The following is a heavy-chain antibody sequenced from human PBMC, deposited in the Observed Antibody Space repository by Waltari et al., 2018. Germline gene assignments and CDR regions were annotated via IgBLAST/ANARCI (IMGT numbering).Heavy chain of an antibody. Sequence: EVQLLESGGGLVQPGGSLRLSCAASGFTFSSYAMSWVRQAPGKGLEWVSAIRGRGVSTYYAYSVKGRFTISRDNSKNTLYLQMNSLRAEDTAVYYCAKDNGGWDCTNGVCYNFDDWGQGTLVTVSS. CDR1: GFTFSSYA. CDR3: AKDNGGWDCTNGVCYNFDD. V-gene: IGHV3-23*01. D-gene: IGHD2-8*01. CDR2: IRGRGVST. J-gene: IGHJ4*02.